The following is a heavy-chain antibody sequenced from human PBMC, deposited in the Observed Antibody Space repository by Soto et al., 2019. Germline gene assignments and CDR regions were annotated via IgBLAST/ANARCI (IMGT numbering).Heavy chain of an antibody. V-gene: IGHV1-3*01. J-gene: IGHJ3*01. CDR1: GFTFSDNL. D-gene: IGHD5-18*01. CDR2: LNPDTGNT. Sequence: QVQLVQSGAELKKPGASVNISCTASGFTFSDNLINWVRQVPGQGLEWRGWLNPDTGNTRYSETFQGRVTISRHTSASIAYLELSGLDNEDTALYFCARDIQSVGPRANDAFDVWGQGTMITVSS. CDR3: ARDIQSVGPRANDAFDV.